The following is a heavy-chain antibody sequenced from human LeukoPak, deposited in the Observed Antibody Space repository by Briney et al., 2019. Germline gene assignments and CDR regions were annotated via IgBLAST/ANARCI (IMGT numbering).Heavy chain of an antibody. Sequence: PSETLSLTCSVSGGFNTHYYWSWIRQPPGKGLEWIGYVYYSGSTNYNPSLKSRVTMSVDTSKNQFSLKLSSVTAADTAVYYCARKYYDFWSGYYTNAFDIWGQGTMVTVSS. D-gene: IGHD3-3*01. J-gene: IGHJ3*02. CDR3: ARKYYDFWSGYYTNAFDI. CDR1: GGFNTHYY. CDR2: VYYSGST. V-gene: IGHV4-59*12.